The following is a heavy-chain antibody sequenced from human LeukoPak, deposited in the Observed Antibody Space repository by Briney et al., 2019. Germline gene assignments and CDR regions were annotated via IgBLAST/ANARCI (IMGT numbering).Heavy chain of an antibody. CDR3: ARDSSSSQWEFDY. CDR2: IYTSGST. D-gene: IGHD6-6*01. J-gene: IGHJ4*02. V-gene: IGHV4-61*02. CDR1: GGSISSGSYY. Sequence: SETLSLTCTVSGGSISSGSYYWSWIRQPAGKGLEWIGRIYTSGSTNYNPSPKSRVTISVDTSKNQFSLKLSSVTAADTAVYYCARDSSSSQWEFDYWGQGTLVTVSS.